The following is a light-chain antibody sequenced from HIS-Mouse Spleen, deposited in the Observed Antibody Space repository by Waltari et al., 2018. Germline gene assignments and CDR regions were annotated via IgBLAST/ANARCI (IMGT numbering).Light chain of an antibody. CDR3: CSYAGSYNWV. CDR1: SSDVGGYNY. V-gene: IGLV2-11*01. Sequence: QSALTQPRSVSGSPGPSVTISCTGTSSDVGGYNYVSWYQQHPGKAPKLLIYEVSKRPSGVPDRFSGSKSGNTASLTISGLQAEDEADYYCCSYAGSYNWVFGGGTKLTVL. J-gene: IGLJ3*02. CDR2: EVS.